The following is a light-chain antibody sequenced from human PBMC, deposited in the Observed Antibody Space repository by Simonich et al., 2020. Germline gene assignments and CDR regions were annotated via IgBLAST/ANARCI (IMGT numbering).Light chain of an antibody. V-gene: IGKV3D-20*02. Sequence: EIVLTQSPGTLSLSPGERATLSCRASQSVSSSYLAWYQQKPGLAPRLLIYDASSRATGIPDRFSGSGSGTDFTLTISSLEPEDFAVYYCQQRSNWPPIFTFGPGTKVDIK. CDR1: QSVSSSY. CDR3: QQRSNWPPIFT. CDR2: DAS. J-gene: IGKJ3*01.